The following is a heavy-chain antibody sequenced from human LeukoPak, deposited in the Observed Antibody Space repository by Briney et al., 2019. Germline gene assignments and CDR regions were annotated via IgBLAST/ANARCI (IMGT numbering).Heavy chain of an antibody. D-gene: IGHD3-9*01. V-gene: IGHV3-48*03. CDR2: ISGSGSTI. J-gene: IGHJ4*02. CDR1: GFTFSSYE. CDR3: ARQRGDILTGYYIPRGFDY. Sequence: GGSLRLSCAASGFTFSSYEMSWVRQAPGKGLEWVSYISGSGSTIYYADSVKGRFTISRDNGKNSLYLQMNSLRAEDTAVYYCARQRGDILTGYYIPRGFDYWGQGTLVTVSS.